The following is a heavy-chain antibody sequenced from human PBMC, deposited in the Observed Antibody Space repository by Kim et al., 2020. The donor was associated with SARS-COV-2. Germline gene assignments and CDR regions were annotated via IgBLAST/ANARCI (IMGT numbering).Heavy chain of an antibody. CDR1: GFTFSTYA. Sequence: GGSLRLSCAASGFTFSTYAMSWVRQAPGKGLEWVSTISGGGTSTYYADAVKGRFTISRDSSTNTLYLQMNSLRAEDTAIYYCAKSSYSSAWTFDYWGQGTLVTVSS. J-gene: IGHJ4*02. D-gene: IGHD6-25*01. CDR3: AKSSYSSAWTFDY. V-gene: IGHV3-23*01. CDR2: ISGGGTST.